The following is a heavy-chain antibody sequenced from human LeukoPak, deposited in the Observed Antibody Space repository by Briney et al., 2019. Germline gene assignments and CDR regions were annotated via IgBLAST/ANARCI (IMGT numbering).Heavy chain of an antibody. D-gene: IGHD3-9*01. CDR1: GGSFSGYY. CDR2: IYYSGST. V-gene: IGHV4-59*01. CDR3: ARVESLRYFDWLFDY. J-gene: IGHJ4*02. Sequence: SETLSLTCAVYGGSFSGYYWSWIRQPPGKGLEWIGYIYYSGSTNYNPSLKSRVTISVDTSKNQFSLKLSSVTAADTAAYYCARVESLRYFDWLFDYWGQGTLVTVSS.